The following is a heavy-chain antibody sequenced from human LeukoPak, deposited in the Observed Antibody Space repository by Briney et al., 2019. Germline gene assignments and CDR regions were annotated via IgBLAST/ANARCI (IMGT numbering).Heavy chain of an antibody. J-gene: IGHJ4*02. CDR2: IIPSVGLT. V-gene: IGHV1-69*04. CDR3: AIGEDFDS. CDR1: GGTFSSYA. D-gene: IGHD3-10*01. Sequence: SVKVSCKTPGGTFSSYAVNWVRQAPGQGLDWVGRIIPSVGLTTYAQKFQARVAISAETSTGTIYMELSSLRSEDTALYYCAIGEDFDSWGQGTLVAVSS.